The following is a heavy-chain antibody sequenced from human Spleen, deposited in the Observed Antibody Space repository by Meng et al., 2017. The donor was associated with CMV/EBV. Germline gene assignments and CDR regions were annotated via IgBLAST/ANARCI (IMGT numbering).Heavy chain of an antibody. CDR2: ISWNSGSI. J-gene: IGHJ3*02. CDR1: GFTFDDYA. CDR3: TRGANAFDI. V-gene: IGHV3-9*01. Sequence: SLKISCAASGFTFDDYAMHWVRQAPGKGLEWVSGISWNSGSIGYADSVKGRFTISRDNAKNSLYLQMNSLRAEDTAVYYCTRGANAFDIWGQGTMVTVSS. D-gene: IGHD3-10*01.